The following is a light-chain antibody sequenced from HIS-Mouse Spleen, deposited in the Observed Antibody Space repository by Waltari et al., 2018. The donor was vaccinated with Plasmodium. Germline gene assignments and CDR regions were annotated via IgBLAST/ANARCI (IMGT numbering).Light chain of an antibody. Sequence: ELVLTQSPATLSVSPGKRATLSCRASQSVSSNLAWYQQKPGQAPRLLIYGASTRATGIPARFSGSGSGTEFTLTISSLQSEDFAVYYCQQYNNWSFTFGPGTKVDIK. CDR2: GAS. J-gene: IGKJ3*01. V-gene: IGKV3-15*01. CDR1: QSVSSN. CDR3: QQYNNWSFT.